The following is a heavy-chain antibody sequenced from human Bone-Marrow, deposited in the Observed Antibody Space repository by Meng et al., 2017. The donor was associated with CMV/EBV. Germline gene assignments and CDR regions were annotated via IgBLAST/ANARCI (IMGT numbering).Heavy chain of an antibody. D-gene: IGHD3-3*01. CDR1: GYTFTSYY. CDR3: AKDEHYDFWSGGSAGMDV. Sequence: ASVKVSCKASGYTFTSYYMHWVRQAPGQGLEWMGWINPISGGTNYPQKFQGRVTMTRDTSISPAYMELSRLRSDDTAVYYCAKDEHYDFWSGGSAGMDVWGQGTTVTVSS. J-gene: IGHJ6*02. CDR2: INPISGGT. V-gene: IGHV1-2*02.